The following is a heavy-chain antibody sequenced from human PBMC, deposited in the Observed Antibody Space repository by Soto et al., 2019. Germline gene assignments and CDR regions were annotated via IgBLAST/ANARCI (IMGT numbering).Heavy chain of an antibody. J-gene: IGHJ3*02. V-gene: IGHV4-59*01. CDR1: GGSISSYY. D-gene: IGHD6-19*01. CDR3: ARGGSSDWQVALDI. CDR2: IYYSGST. Sequence: PSETLSLTCTVPGGSISSYYWSWIRQPPGKGLEWIGYIYYSGSTNYNPSLKSRVTISVDTSKNQFSLKLSSVTAADTAVYYCARGGSSDWQVALDIWGQGTMATVSS.